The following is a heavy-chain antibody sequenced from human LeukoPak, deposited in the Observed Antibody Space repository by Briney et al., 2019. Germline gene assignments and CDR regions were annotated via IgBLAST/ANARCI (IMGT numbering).Heavy chain of an antibody. Sequence: GGSLRLSCVTSGFTLDDYALHSVRQAPGKGLEWISLISGDGKSTYYADSVKGRFTISRDNSKNSLYLQMSSLRADDTALYYCAKGVRSGTYYNCFDPWGQGTLVTVSS. J-gene: IGHJ5*02. CDR1: GFTLDDYA. CDR3: AKGVRSGTYYNCFDP. CDR2: ISGDGKST. V-gene: IGHV3-43*02. D-gene: IGHD1-26*01.